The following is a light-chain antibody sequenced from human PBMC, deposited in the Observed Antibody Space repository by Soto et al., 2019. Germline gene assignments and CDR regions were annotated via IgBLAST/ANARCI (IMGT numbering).Light chain of an antibody. CDR1: QSVRSTY. V-gene: IGKV3-20*01. CDR3: QQYNIIPSIP. J-gene: IGKJ5*01. CDR2: GAS. Sequence: VTECAGTLWVASEERATXSCRXSQSVRSTYLAWYQQKPPQAPLRLRSGASNRATRLPYNFACCGSGPDFNPTISRVAPQDFAVHYCQQYNIIPSIPFAQGTRMEI.